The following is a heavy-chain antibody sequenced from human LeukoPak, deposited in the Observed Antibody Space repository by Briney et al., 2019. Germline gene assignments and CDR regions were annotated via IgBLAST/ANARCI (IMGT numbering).Heavy chain of an antibody. CDR2: IYHSGST. J-gene: IGHJ4*02. D-gene: IGHD3-22*01. Sequence: SETLSLTCTVSGGSISSYYWSWIRQPPGKGLEWIGYIYHSGSTYYNPSLKSRVTISVDRSKNQFSLKLSSVTAADTAVYYCAAWRDSSGYLTDYWGQGTLVTVSS. CDR1: GGSISSYY. CDR3: AAWRDSSGYLTDY. V-gene: IGHV4-59*04.